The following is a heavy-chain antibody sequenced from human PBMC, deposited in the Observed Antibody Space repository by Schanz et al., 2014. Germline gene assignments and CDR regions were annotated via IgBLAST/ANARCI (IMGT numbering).Heavy chain of an antibody. CDR1: GFTVNTNY. CDR2: IYSGGST. Sequence: VQLVESGGGVVQPGTSLRLSCAVSGFTVNTNYMSWVRQAPGKGLEWVSVIYSGGSTYYADSVKGRFTISRDNSKNTLYLQMNSLRAEDTAVYYCARGYSSSMDVWGQGTTVTVSS. V-gene: IGHV3-66*01. J-gene: IGHJ6*02. D-gene: IGHD6-6*01. CDR3: ARGYSSSMDV.